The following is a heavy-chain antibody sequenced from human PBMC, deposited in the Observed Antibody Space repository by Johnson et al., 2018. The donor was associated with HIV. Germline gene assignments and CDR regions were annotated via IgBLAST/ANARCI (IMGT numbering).Heavy chain of an antibody. CDR2: LWYDGSNK. Sequence: QVQLVESGGGVVQPGRSLRLSCAASGFTFSSYGMHWVRQAPGKGLEWVAVLWYDGSNKYYADSVKGRFTISRDNSKNTLYLQMNSLRAGDTAVYYCARSLSSSWYEGAFDIWGQGTMVTVSS. J-gene: IGHJ3*02. D-gene: IGHD6-13*01. V-gene: IGHV3-33*01. CDR1: GFTFSSYG. CDR3: ARSLSSSWYEGAFDI.